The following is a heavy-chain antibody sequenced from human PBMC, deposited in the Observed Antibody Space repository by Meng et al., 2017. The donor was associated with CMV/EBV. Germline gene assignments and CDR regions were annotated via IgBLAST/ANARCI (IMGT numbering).Heavy chain of an antibody. CDR2: IKQDGSEK. V-gene: IGHV3-7*01. CDR3: ARDGGYCSSTSCYNSSSWHLDY. D-gene: IGHD2-2*02. Sequence: GGSLRLSCAASGFTFSSYWMSWVRPAPGKGLEWVANIKQDGSEKYYVDSVKGRFTISRDNAKNSLYLQMNSLRAEDTAVYYCARDGGYCSSTSCYNSSSWHLDYWGQGTLVTVSS. J-gene: IGHJ4*02. CDR1: GFTFSSYW.